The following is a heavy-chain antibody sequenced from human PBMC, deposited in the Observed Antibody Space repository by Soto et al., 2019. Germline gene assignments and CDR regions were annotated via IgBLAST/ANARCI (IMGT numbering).Heavy chain of an antibody. Sequence: GGSGKGSRKASGYTFPRYHIHLVRQAPGQRGGGVGIINPSGGSTSYAQKFQGRVTMTRDTSTSTVYMELSSLRSEDTAVYYCARLPLLGYCSGGSCGRGPDDAFDIWGQGTMVTVSS. V-gene: IGHV1-46*03. CDR2: INPSGGST. CDR3: ARLPLLGYCSGGSCGRGPDDAFDI. CDR1: GYTFPRYH. J-gene: IGHJ3*02. D-gene: IGHD2-15*01.